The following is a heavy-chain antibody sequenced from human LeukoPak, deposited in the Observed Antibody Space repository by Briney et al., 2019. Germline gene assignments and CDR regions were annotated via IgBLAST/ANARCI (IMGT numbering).Heavy chain of an antibody. CDR2: INPNSGGT. D-gene: IGHD1-26*01. CDR3: ARSVPRIVGATRHSAPDY. CDR1: GYTFTGYY. V-gene: IGHV1-2*02. Sequence: EASVKVSCKASGYTFTGYYMHWVRQAPGQGLEWMGWINPNSGGTNYAQKFQGRVTMTRDTSISTAYMELSRLRSDDTAVYYCARSVPRIVGATRHSAPDYWGQGTLVTVSS. J-gene: IGHJ4*02.